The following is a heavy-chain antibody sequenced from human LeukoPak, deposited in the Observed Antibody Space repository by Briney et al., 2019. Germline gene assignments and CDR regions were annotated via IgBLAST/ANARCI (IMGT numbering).Heavy chain of an antibody. D-gene: IGHD2/OR15-2a*01. J-gene: IGHJ4*02. CDR3: VSFYETY. CDR2: INSDGSWT. V-gene: IGHV3-74*01. CDR1: GRYW. Sequence: GGSLRLSCAASGRYWMHWVRQAPGKGLVWVSHINSDGSWTSYADSVKGRFTISKDNAKNTVYLQMSNLRVEDTAVYYCVSFYETYWGRGTLVTVSS.